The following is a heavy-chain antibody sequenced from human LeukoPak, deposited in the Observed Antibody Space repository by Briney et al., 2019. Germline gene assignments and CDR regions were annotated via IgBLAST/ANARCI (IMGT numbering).Heavy chain of an antibody. D-gene: IGHD3-22*01. Sequence: SETLSLTCTVSGGSISSSSYYWGWIRQPPGKGLEWIGSIYYSGSTYYNPSLKSRVTISVDTSKNQFSLKLSSVTAADTAVCYCARLHYYDSSGYYYVVYYYYGMDVWGQGTTVTVSS. J-gene: IGHJ6*02. CDR1: GGSISSSSYY. V-gene: IGHV4-39*01. CDR2: IYYSGST. CDR3: ARLHYYDSSGYYYVVYYYYGMDV.